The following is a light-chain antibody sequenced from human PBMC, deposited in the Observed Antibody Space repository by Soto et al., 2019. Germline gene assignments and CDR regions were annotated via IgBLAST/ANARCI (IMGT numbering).Light chain of an antibody. J-gene: IGLJ1*01. CDR1: SCDVGGYNY. Sequence: QSVLTQPASVSGSPGQAITISCTGTSCDVGGYNYVSWYQQHPGKAPKLMIYDVRNRPSGVSNRFSGSKSVNTASLTISGLQAEDEADYYCSSYTTISTYVFGTGTKVTV. CDR3: SSYTTISTYV. CDR2: DVR. V-gene: IGLV2-14*01.